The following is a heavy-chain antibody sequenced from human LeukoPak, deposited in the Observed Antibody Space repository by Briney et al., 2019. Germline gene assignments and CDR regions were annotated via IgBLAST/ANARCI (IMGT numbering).Heavy chain of an antibody. CDR2: ISYDGSNK. D-gene: IGHD5-12*01. Sequence: GGSLRLSCAASGFTFSSYAMHWVRQAPGKGLEWVAVISYDGSNKYYADSVKGRFTISRDNAKNSLYLQMNSLRAEDTAVYYCARGGYSGYDVFDYWGQGTLVTVSS. CDR1: GFTFSSYA. CDR3: ARGGYSGYDVFDY. J-gene: IGHJ4*02. V-gene: IGHV3-33*05.